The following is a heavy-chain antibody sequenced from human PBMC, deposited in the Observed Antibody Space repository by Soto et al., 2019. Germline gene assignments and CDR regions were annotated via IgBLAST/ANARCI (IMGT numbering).Heavy chain of an antibody. J-gene: IGHJ3*01. V-gene: IGHV4-61*08. CDR2: VYYTGSA. CDR1: GDSVSSVGFH. Sequence: PSETLSLTCTVSGDSVSSVGFHWAWLRRPPGKGLEWIGYVYYTGSAIYNPSLNSRVAISVDTSKNQFSLKLNSVTAADTAVYYCARPPLPAGSSIYAFDVWGQGTEVTVS. D-gene: IGHD3-10*01. CDR3: ARPPLPAGSSIYAFDV.